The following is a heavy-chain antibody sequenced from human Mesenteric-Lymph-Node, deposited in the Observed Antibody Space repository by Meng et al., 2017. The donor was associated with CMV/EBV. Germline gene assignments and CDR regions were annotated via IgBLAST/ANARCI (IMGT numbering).Heavy chain of an antibody. V-gene: IGHV2-5*01. Sequence: SGPTLVKPTQTLTLTCTFSGFSLSTSGVGVGWIRQPPGKALEWLALIYWNDDKRYSPSLKSRLTITKDTSKNQVVLTMTNMDPVDTATYYCAHPTPTYYAFGVVTDYYYYGMDVWGQGTTGTVSS. D-gene: IGHD3-3*01. CDR3: AHPTPTYYAFGVVTDYYYYGMDV. CDR2: IYWNDDK. CDR1: GFSLSTSGVG. J-gene: IGHJ6*02.